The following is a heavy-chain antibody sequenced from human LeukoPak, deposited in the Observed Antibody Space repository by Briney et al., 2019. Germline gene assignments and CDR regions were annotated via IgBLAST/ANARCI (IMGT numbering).Heavy chain of an antibody. CDR2: TYYRSKWYN. J-gene: IGHJ6*02. CDR1: GDSVSSNSAA. CDR3: ARAVYYYDSSGYYGVSYYGMDV. V-gene: IGHV6-1*01. Sequence: SQTLSLTCGISGDSVSSNSAAWNWIRQSPSRGLEWLGRTYYRSKWYNDYAVSVKSRITINPDTSKNQFSLQLNSVTPEDTAVYYCARAVYYYDSSGYYGVSYYGMDVWGQGTTVTVSS. D-gene: IGHD3-22*01.